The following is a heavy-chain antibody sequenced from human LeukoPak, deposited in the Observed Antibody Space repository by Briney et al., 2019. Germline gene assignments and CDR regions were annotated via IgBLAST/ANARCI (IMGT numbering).Heavy chain of an antibody. D-gene: IGHD2-21*01. Sequence: PSETLSLTCAVSGGSISNSNWWSWVRQPPGKGLEWIGEIYHSGSTNYNPSLKSRVTISVDTSKNQFSLKLSSVTAADTAVYYCARGISISGWFDPWGQGTLVTVSS. V-gene: IGHV4-4*02. CDR3: ARGISISGWFDP. J-gene: IGHJ5*02. CDR2: IYHSGST. CDR1: GGSISNSNW.